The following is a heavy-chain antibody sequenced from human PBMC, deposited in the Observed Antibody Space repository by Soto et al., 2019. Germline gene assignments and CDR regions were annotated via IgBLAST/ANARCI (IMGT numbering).Heavy chain of an antibody. CDR1: GYTFTSYD. D-gene: IGHD2-2*01. Sequence: QVQLVQSGAEVKKPGASVKVSCKASGYTFTSYDINWVRQATGQGLEWMGWMNPNSGNTGFAQKFQGRVTMTRNTSISTAYMALSSPRSEDMAGYYCARGPQDALDHWGQGTLVTVSS. V-gene: IGHV1-8*01. CDR3: ARGPQDALDH. J-gene: IGHJ4*02. CDR2: MNPNSGNT.